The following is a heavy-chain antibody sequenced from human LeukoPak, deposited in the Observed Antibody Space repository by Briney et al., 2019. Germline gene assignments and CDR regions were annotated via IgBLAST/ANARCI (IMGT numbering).Heavy chain of an antibody. V-gene: IGHV3-53*01. CDR3: ARVSSSGWGGYFDY. CDR2: FYSGSST. J-gene: IGHJ4*02. CDR1: GFTVSSNY. Sequence: GGSLRLSCAASGFTVSSNYKSWVRQAPGKGLEWVSIFYSGSSTYYADSVKGRFTISRDNSNNTLFLQMNSLRAEDTAVYYCARVSSSGWGGYFDYWGQGTLVTVSS. D-gene: IGHD6-19*01.